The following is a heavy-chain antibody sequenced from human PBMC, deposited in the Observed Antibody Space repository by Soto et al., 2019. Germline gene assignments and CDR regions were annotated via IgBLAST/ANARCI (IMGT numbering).Heavy chain of an antibody. J-gene: IGHJ4*02. V-gene: IGHV4-30-4*01. CDR3: ARDLSYDSSGYYYLGY. Sequence: PSETLSLTCTVSGGSISSGDYYWSWIRQPPGKGLEWIGYIYYSGSTYHNPSLKSRVTISVDTSKNQFSLKLSSVTAADTAVYYCARDLSYDSSGYYYLGYWSQGTLVTVSS. CDR1: GGSISSGDYY. CDR2: IYYSGST. D-gene: IGHD3-22*01.